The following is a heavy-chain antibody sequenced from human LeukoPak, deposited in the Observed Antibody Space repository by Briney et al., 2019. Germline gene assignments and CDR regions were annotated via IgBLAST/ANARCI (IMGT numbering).Heavy chain of an antibody. V-gene: IGHV3-30-3*01. CDR1: GFTFSSYA. CDR3: ARNYPDAGGGRYFDWLPVF. J-gene: IGHJ4*02. Sequence: PGGSLRLSCAASGFTFSSYAMHWVRQAPGKGLEWVAVISYDGSNKYYADSVKGRFTISRDNSKNTLYLQMNSLRVEDTALYYCARNYPDAGGGRYFDWLPVFWGQGTLVTVSS. D-gene: IGHD3-9*01. CDR2: ISYDGSNK.